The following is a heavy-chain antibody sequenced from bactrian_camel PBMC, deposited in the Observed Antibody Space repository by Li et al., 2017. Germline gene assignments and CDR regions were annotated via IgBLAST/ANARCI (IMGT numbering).Heavy chain of an antibody. CDR3: AVGFRPIIGTERY. CDR1: GYFHCSAC. J-gene: IGHJ4*01. V-gene: IGHV3S1*01. CDR2: IATGSGNT. D-gene: IGHD1*01. Sequence: VQLVESGGGSVQAGGSLRLSCAASGYFHCSACMAWFRQVPGKEREGVARIATGSGNTYYADSVKGRFTISRDNAKNTVHLGMNSLKPEDTAVYFCAVGFRPIIGTERYRGQGTQVNVSS.